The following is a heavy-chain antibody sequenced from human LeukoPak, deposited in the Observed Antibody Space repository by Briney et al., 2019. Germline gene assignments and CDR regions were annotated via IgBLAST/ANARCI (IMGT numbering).Heavy chain of an antibody. CDR2: IYYSGST. J-gene: IGHJ6*02. CDR3: ARDPTVTRPYYYGMDV. V-gene: IGHV4-59*01. D-gene: IGHD4-11*01. Sequence: SETLSLTCTVSGGSMSPYHWGWIRQPPGKGLEWTGYIYYSGSTNYNPSLKSRVTISVDTSKNQFSLKLSSVTAADTAVYYCARDPTVTRPYYYGMDVWGQGTTVTVSS. CDR1: GGSMSPYH.